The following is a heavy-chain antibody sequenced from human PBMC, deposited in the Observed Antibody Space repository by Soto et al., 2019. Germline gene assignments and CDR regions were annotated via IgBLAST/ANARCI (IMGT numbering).Heavy chain of an antibody. J-gene: IGHJ6*02. CDR3: TTDRHEALTIFGVAYYYYGMDV. V-gene: IGHV3-15*07. Sequence: PGGSLSLSCAASGFPFSNAWMNWVRQAPGKGLEWVGRIKSKTDGGTTDYAAPVKGRFTISRDDSKNTLYLQMNSLKTEDTAVYYCTTDRHEALTIFGVAYYYYGMDVWGQGTTVTVSS. CDR1: GFPFSNAW. D-gene: IGHD3-3*01. CDR2: IKSKTDGGTT.